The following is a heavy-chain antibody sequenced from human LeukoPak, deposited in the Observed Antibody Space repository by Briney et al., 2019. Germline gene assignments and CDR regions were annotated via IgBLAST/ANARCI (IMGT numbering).Heavy chain of an antibody. J-gene: IGHJ5*02. D-gene: IGHD3-10*01. Sequence: SVKVSCKASGYTFTSYAISWVRQAPGQGLEWMGGIIPIFGTANYAQKFQGRVTITADESTSTAYMELSSLRSEDTAVYYCARGPLWFGEPNWFDPWGQGTLVTVSS. CDR2: IIPIFGTA. CDR3: ARGPLWFGEPNWFDP. CDR1: GYTFTSYA. V-gene: IGHV1-69*13.